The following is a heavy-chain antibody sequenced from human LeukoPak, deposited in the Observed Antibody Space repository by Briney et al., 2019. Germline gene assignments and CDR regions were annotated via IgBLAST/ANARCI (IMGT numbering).Heavy chain of an antibody. CDR2: IWYDGSNK. CDR1: GFTFSSYG. Sequence: GGSLRLSCAASGFTFSSYGMHWVRQAPGKGLEWVAVIWYDGSNKYYADSVKGRFTISRDNSKNTLYLQMNSLKTEDTAVYYCTRGIVTTIPDSWGQGTLVTVSS. D-gene: IGHD5-12*01. J-gene: IGHJ4*02. CDR3: TRGIVTTIPDS. V-gene: IGHV3-33*01.